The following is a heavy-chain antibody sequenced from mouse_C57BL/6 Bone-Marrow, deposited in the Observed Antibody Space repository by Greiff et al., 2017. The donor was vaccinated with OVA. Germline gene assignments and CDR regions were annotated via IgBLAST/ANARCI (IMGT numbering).Heavy chain of an antibody. Sequence: QVQLKESGPGLVQPSQSLSITCTVSGFSLTSYGVHWVRQSPGTGLAWLGVIWRGGSTDYNAAFMSRLSITKDNSKSQVFFKMNSLQADDTAIYYCAKKGNPSYAMDYWGQGTSVTVSS. V-gene: IGHV2-5*01. CDR1: GFSLTSYG. D-gene: IGHD6-1*01. J-gene: IGHJ4*01. CDR2: IWRGGST. CDR3: AKKGNPSYAMDY.